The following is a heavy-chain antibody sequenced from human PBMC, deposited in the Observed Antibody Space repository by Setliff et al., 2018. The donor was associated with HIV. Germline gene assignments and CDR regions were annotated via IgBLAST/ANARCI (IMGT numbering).Heavy chain of an antibody. D-gene: IGHD4-4*01. J-gene: IGHJ4*02. CDR3: TRHSTDPWSLLDY. Sequence: GGSLRLSCAASGFTFSSYAMSWVRQAPGKGLEWVGRIKSKTDGGTTDYAAPVKGRLTISRDDSKNTLYLQMNSLKIEDTAVYYCTRHSTDPWSLLDYWGQGTLVTVSS. V-gene: IGHV3-15*01. CDR1: GFTFSSYA. CDR2: IKSKTDGGTT.